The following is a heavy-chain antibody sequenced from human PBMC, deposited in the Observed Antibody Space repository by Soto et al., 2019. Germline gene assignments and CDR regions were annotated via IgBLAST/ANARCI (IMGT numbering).Heavy chain of an antibody. J-gene: IGHJ3*02. Sequence: QITVKESGPTLVTPTQTLTLTCTFSGFSFSTSGAGVGWISQPPGKALEWLALIFWNDDKRYTPSLNSRLTITKDTSKNQVVLTMSNLDPVDTATYFCAHRRGASTTGGAFDIWGLGTKVTVSS. V-gene: IGHV2-5*01. CDR3: AHRRGASTTGGAFDI. CDR2: IFWNDDK. CDR1: GFSFSTSGAG. D-gene: IGHD1-1*01.